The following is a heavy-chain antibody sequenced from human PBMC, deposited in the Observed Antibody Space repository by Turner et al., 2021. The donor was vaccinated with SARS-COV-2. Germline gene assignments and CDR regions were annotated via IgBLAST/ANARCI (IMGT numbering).Heavy chain of an antibody. Sequence: EVQLVDCGGGLVQPGGSLRLSCAASGFTLSSYWMRWVRPAPGKGLEWVANIKQDGSEKYYVDSVKGRFTISRDNGKNALYLQMNSLRAEDTAVYYCARLHTSSWYFDYWGQGTLVTVSS. J-gene: IGHJ4*02. D-gene: IGHD6-13*01. V-gene: IGHV3-7*03. CDR2: IKQDGSEK. CDR1: GFTLSSYW. CDR3: ARLHTSSWYFDY.